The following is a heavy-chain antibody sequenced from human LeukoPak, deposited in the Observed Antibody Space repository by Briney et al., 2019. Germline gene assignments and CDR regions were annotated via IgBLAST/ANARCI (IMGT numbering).Heavy chain of an antibody. CDR2: ITGSSRSA. CDR3: AKDAAGPEY. V-gene: IGHV3-11*05. Sequence: GGSLRLSCAASGFTFSDYHMNWIRQAPGKGLEWVSYITGSSRSANYADSVKGRFTISGDNAKNSLYLQMNSLRAEDTAVYYCAKDAAGPEYWGQGTLVTVSS. D-gene: IGHD6-13*01. J-gene: IGHJ4*02. CDR1: GFTFSDYH.